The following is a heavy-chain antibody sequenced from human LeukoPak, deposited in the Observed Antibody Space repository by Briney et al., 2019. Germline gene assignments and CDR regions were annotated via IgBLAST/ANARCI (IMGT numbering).Heavy chain of an antibody. Sequence: KPSETLSLTCTVSGGSIRSYYWSWIRQPPGKGLEWIGYIYYSGSTNYNPSLKSRVTISVDTSKNQFSLKLSSVTAADTVVYYCAGTTLAVAGTFDYWGQGTLVTVSS. J-gene: IGHJ4*02. V-gene: IGHV4-59*08. D-gene: IGHD6-19*01. CDR1: GGSIRSYY. CDR2: IYYSGST. CDR3: AGTTLAVAGTFDY.